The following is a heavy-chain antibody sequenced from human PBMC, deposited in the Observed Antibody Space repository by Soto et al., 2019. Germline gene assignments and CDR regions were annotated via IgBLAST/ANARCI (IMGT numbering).Heavy chain of an antibody. D-gene: IGHD2-21*02. Sequence: QVQLQESGPGLVKPSGTLSLTCAVSGDSISSNNWWSWVRQPPGKVLEWIGEVYHSGSTNYNPSLNIRVTISVDKSKNQFARKLSAVTAADTAVYYCARGDGGNSHWYFNLWGRGTLVTVSS. J-gene: IGHJ2*01. V-gene: IGHV4-4*02. CDR3: ARGDGGNSHWYFNL. CDR2: VYHSGST. CDR1: GDSISSNNW.